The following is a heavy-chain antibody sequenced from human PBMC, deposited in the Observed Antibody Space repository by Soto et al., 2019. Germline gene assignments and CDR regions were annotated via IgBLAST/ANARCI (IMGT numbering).Heavy chain of an antibody. CDR1: GGSFSGYY. CDR2: INHSGST. V-gene: IGHV4-34*01. Sequence: SETLSLTCAVYGGSFSGYYWSWIRQPPGKGLEWIGEINHSGSTNYNPSLKSRVTISVDTSKNQFSLKLSSVTAADTAVYYCARLGTRVRELDYWGQGTLVTVSS. J-gene: IGHJ4*02. CDR3: ARLGTRVRELDY. D-gene: IGHD1-1*01.